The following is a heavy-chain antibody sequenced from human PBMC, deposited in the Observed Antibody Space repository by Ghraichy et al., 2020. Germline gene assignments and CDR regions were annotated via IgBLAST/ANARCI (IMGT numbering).Heavy chain of an antibody. V-gene: IGHV3-74*01. CDR1: GFTLSTYW. D-gene: IGHD5-24*01. CDR2: INTDGSTT. Sequence: GVLNISCAASGFTLSTYWMHWVRQAPGKGLEWVSHINTDGSTTNYADSVKGRFTISRDNAKNTLYLQMNSLRAEDTAVYYCARSDGRIGYWGQGTLGTVSS. CDR3: ARSDGRIGY. J-gene: IGHJ4*02.